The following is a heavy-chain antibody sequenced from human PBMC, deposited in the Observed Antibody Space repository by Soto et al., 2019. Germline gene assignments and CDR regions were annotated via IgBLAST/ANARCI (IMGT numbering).Heavy chain of an antibody. D-gene: IGHD3-16*01. CDR2: ISSSSSYI. V-gene: IGHV3-21*01. Sequence: PGGSLRLSCAASGFTFSSYSMNWVRQAPGKGLEWVSSISSSSSYIYYADSVKGRFTISRDNAKNSLYLQMTYLRAEDTAVYYCATYPWGSSIDHWGQGTLVTVSS. CDR3: ATYPWGSSIDH. J-gene: IGHJ4*02. CDR1: GFTFSSYS.